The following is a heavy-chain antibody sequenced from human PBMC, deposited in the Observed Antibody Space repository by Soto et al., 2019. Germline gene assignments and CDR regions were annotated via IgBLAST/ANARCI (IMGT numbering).Heavy chain of an antibody. J-gene: IGHJ5*02. V-gene: IGHV1-18*01. Sequence: QVQLVPAGAEVKKPGASVKVSCKASGYTFTSYGISWVRQAPGQGLEWMGWIRAYNGNTNYAQKLKGRVTMTPVTSRSTAYLEPRSLRSDYTAVYYCARDYLLQVQQRIAAAGLGLGIFDPWGQGTLVTVSS. CDR3: ARDYLLQVQQRIAAAGLGLGIFDP. CDR2: IRAYNGNT. CDR1: GYTFTSYG. D-gene: IGHD6-13*01.